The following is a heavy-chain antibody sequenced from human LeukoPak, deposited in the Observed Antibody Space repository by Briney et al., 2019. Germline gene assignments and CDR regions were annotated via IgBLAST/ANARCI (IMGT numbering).Heavy chain of an antibody. CDR2: ISGSGGST. Sequence: GGSLRLSCAASGFTFSSYAMSWVRQAPGKGLEWVSAISGSGGSTYYADSVKGRFTISRDNSKNTLYLQMNSLRAEDTAVYYCAERPSGSSSWYEHFDYWGQGTLVTVSS. CDR3: AERPSGSSSWYEHFDY. J-gene: IGHJ4*02. CDR1: GFTFSSYA. V-gene: IGHV3-23*01. D-gene: IGHD6-13*01.